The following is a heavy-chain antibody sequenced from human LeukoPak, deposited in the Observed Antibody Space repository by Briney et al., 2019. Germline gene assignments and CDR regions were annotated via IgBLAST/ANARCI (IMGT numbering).Heavy chain of an antibody. CDR3: ARVDSSGWAYDY. J-gene: IGHJ4*02. V-gene: IGHV3-13*01. D-gene: IGHD6-19*01. CDR2: IGTAGDT. CDR1: GFTFSSYD. Sequence: GGSLRLSCAASGFTFSSYDMHWVRQATGKGLEWVSAIGTAGDTYYPGSVKGRFTISRENAKNSLYLQMNSLRAGDTAVYYCARVDSSGWAYDYWGQGTLVTVSS.